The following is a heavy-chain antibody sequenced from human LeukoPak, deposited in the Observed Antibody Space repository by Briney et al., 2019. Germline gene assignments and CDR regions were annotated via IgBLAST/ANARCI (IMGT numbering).Heavy chain of an antibody. D-gene: IGHD3-10*01. CDR1: GGTFSSYA. Sequence: GSSVKVSCKASGGTFSSYAISWVRQAPGQGLEWMGGIIPIFGTANYAQKFQGRVTITTDESTSTAYMELSSLRSEDTAVYYCASRYYYGSGSYGPRSPYYYYYYMDVWGKGTTVTVSS. V-gene: IGHV1-69*05. CDR3: ASRYYYGSGSYGPRSPYYYYYYMDV. CDR2: IIPIFGTA. J-gene: IGHJ6*03.